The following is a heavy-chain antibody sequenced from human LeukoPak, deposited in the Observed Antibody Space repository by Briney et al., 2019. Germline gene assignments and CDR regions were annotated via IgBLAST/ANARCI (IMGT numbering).Heavy chain of an antibody. D-gene: IGHD3-10*01. Sequence: SETLSLTCIVSGGSISNSHFYWGWIRQPPGKGLEWIGSIFYSGSTYYNPSLKSRVTISVDTSKNQFSLKLSSVTAADTAVYYCARRGTSGSIDYWGQGTLVTVSS. CDR2: IFYSGST. CDR3: ARRGTSGSIDY. V-gene: IGHV4-39*07. J-gene: IGHJ4*02. CDR1: GGSISNSHFY.